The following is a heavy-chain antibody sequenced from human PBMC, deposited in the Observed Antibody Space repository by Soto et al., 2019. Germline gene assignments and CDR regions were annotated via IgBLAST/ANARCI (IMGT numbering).Heavy chain of an antibody. CDR3: ARAVGDPLYYLDS. CDR2: TDYSGNT. D-gene: IGHD6-19*01. CDR1: SDSISSYY. V-gene: IGHV4-59*08. Sequence: QVQLQESGPGLVRPSETLSLTCTVSSDSISSYYWIWIRQSPGKGLEWIGYTDYSGNTNYNPSLKSRVTISGDTSKNPFSLRLSSVTAADTAVYYCARAVGDPLYYLDSWGQGTLVTVSS. J-gene: IGHJ4*02.